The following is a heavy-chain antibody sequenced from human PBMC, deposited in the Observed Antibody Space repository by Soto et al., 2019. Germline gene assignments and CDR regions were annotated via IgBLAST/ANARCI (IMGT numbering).Heavy chain of an antibody. CDR2: IYNNGNT. CDR1: GGAISSSGYY. CDR3: ASRYCPSSSCNWIGNY. J-gene: IGHJ4*02. V-gene: IGHV4-39*02. Sequence: QLQLQESGPGLVKPSETLSLTCTVSGGAISSSGYYWGWIRQPPGKGLEGIGSIYNNGNTYHSPSLKSRVTISVDTSKNHFSLKVSSVTAADTAIYYCASRYCPSSSCNWIGNYWGQGTLVTVSS. D-gene: IGHD2-2*01.